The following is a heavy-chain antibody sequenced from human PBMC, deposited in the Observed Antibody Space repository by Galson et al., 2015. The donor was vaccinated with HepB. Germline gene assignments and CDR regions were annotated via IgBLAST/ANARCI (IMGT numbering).Heavy chain of an antibody. Sequence: SLRLSCAASGFTFSTCAMTWVRQAPGKGLEWVSTMNSGGNTYYADSVKGRFTNSRDNSKNTLYVQMNSLKAEDTAVYYCAKDASPLHWFDSWGQGALVTVSS. V-gene: IGHV3-23*01. J-gene: IGHJ5*01. CDR3: AKDASPLHWFDS. CDR2: MNSGGNT. CDR1: GFTFSTCA.